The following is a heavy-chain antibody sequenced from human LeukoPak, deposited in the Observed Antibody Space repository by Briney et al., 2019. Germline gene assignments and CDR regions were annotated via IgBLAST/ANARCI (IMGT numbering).Heavy chain of an antibody. J-gene: IGHJ3*02. D-gene: IGHD5-18*01. CDR1: GFTFSSYG. V-gene: IGHV3-21*01. CDR2: ISSSSSYI. Sequence: GGSLRLSCAASGFTFSSYGMHWVRQAPGKGLEWVSSISSSSSYIYYADSVKGRFTIPRDNAKNSLYLQMNSLRAEDTAVYYCAREDTAMVWEISDAFDIWGQGTMVTVSS. CDR3: AREDTAMVWEISDAFDI.